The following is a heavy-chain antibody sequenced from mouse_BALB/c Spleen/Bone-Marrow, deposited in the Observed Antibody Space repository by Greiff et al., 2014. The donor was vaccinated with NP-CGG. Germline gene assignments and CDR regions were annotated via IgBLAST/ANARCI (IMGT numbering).Heavy chain of an antibody. CDR1: GYTFSSYW. Sequence: QVQLQQSGAELMKPGASVKISCKATGYTFSSYWIEWVKQRPGHGLEWIGEILPGSGSTNYNEKFKGKATFTADTSSNTAYMQLRSLTSEDSAVYYCARWVPYWEFAYWGQGTLVTVSA. D-gene: IGHD4-1*01. V-gene: IGHV1-9*01. J-gene: IGHJ3*01. CDR2: ILPGSGST. CDR3: ARWVPYWEFAY.